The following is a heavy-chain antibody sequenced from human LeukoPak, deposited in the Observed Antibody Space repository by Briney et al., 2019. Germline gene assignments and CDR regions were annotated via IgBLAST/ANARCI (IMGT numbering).Heavy chain of an antibody. J-gene: IGHJ6*02. Sequence: PGGSLRLSCAASGFTFSSYGMHWDRQAPGKGLEWVAVISYDGSNKYYADSVKGRFTISRDNSKNTLYLQMNSLRAEDTAVYYCAKVHPIVVVPAAIAPFFDMDVWGQGTTVTVSS. CDR3: AKVHPIVVVPAAIAPFFDMDV. V-gene: IGHV3-30*18. D-gene: IGHD2-2*01. CDR2: ISYDGSNK. CDR1: GFTFSSYG.